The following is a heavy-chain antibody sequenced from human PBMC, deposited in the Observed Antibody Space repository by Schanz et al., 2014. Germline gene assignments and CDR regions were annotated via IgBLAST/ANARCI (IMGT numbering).Heavy chain of an antibody. Sequence: QVQLQESGPGLVKPSETLSLTCSVSGDSITGVSRYWGWIRQPPGKGLEWIASDCISATDYVNESLQGRVSISIDRSKTQLSLKVTSVTAADTAVYFCARHRDEMATVSSPFDYWGQGILVTVSS. CDR2: DCISATD. CDR1: GDSITGVSRY. CDR3: ARHRDEMATVSSPFDY. V-gene: IGHV4-39*01. J-gene: IGHJ4*02. D-gene: IGHD2-15*01.